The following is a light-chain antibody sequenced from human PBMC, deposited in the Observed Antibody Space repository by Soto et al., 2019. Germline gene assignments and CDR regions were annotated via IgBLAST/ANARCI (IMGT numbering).Light chain of an antibody. CDR3: QQRSNWPLT. CDR2: DAS. J-gene: IGKJ3*01. V-gene: IGKV3-11*01. Sequence: EIVLTQSPATLSLSPGERATLSCRDSQSVSSYLAWYQQKPGQAPRLLIYDASNRATGIPARFSGSGSGTDFTLTINSLEPEDFAVYYCQQRSNWPLTFGPGTKVDIK. CDR1: QSVSSY.